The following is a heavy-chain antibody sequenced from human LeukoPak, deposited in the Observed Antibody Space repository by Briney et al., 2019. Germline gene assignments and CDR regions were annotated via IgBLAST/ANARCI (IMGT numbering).Heavy chain of an antibody. Sequence: GGSLRLSCAASGFTFSSYGMHWVRQAPGKGLEWVAVIWYDGSNKYYADSVKGRFTISRDNSKNTLYLQMNSLRAEDTAVYYCARDRDIVVVPAAHSNAFDIWGQGTMVTVSS. D-gene: IGHD2-2*01. CDR3: ARDRDIVVVPAAHSNAFDI. J-gene: IGHJ3*02. CDR2: IWYDGSNK. V-gene: IGHV3-33*01. CDR1: GFTFSSYG.